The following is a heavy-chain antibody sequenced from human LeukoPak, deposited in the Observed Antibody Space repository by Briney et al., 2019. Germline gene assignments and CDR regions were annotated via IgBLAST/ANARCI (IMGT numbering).Heavy chain of an antibody. Sequence: QTGGSLRLSCAASGFTFSSYAMHWVRQAPGKGLEWVAVISYDGSNEYYADSVKGRFTISRDNSKNTLYLQMNSLRAEDTAVYYCARDRGATTSLFDYWGQGTLVTVSS. CDR3: ARDRGATTSLFDY. D-gene: IGHD1-26*01. V-gene: IGHV3-30*04. CDR1: GFTFSSYA. CDR2: ISYDGSNE. J-gene: IGHJ4*02.